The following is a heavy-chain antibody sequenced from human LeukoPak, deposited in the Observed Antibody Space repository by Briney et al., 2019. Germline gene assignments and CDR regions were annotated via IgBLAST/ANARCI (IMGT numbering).Heavy chain of an antibody. CDR1: GSTFTTFG. V-gene: IGHV1-69*05. D-gene: IGHD1-26*01. CDR3: ARQGAGGRYSGADCFDY. J-gene: IGHJ4*02. Sequence: AGKVSSKASGSTFTTFGITWVRRAPGQGVEWMGGITPIFGTANYAQKFQGRATITTDEPTSTAYLELSSLRAGDTAVYYCARQGAGGRYSGADCFDYWGQGTLVTVSS. CDR2: ITPIFGTA.